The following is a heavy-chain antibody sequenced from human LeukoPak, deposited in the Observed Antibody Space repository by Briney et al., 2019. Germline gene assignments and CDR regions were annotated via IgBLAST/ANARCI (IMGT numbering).Heavy chain of an antibody. J-gene: IGHJ5*02. CDR3: ARRGIAAGNWFDP. CDR1: GGSISNYIYY. Sequence: EPSETLSLTCTVSGGSISNYIYYWGWIRQPPGKGLEWIGSIYYSGSTYYNPSLKSRVTISVDTSKNQFSLKLSSVTAADTAVYYCARRGIAAGNWFDPWGQGTLVTVSS. CDR2: IYYSGST. D-gene: IGHD6-13*01. V-gene: IGHV4-39*07.